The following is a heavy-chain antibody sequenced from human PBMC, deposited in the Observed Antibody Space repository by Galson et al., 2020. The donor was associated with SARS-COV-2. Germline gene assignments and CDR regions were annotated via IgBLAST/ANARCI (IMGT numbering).Heavy chain of an antibody. V-gene: IGHV4-30-4*01. Sequence: ETSETLSPTCTVSGSSISSGAYYWTWILQPPGKGLEWIGYIYYRGSTYYNPSPKSPFTISVDTSKHQFSLKLSSVTAAHTAVYYCDRARRITIFGVGTNFDYWGQGTLVTVSS. D-gene: IGHD3-3*01. CDR2: IYYRGST. CDR3: DRARRITIFGVGTNFDY. J-gene: IGHJ4*02. CDR1: GSSISSGAYY.